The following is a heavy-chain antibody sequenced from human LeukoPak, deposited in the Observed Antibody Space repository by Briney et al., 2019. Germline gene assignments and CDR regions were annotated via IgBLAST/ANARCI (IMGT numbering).Heavy chain of an antibody. CDR2: ISAYNGNT. CDR3: ARGGHYYDSSGYGFYDAFDI. J-gene: IGHJ3*02. CDR1: GYTFTSYG. D-gene: IGHD3-22*01. Sequence: ASVKVSCKASGYTFTSYGISWVRQAPGQGLEWMGWISAYNGNTNYAQKLQGRVTMTTDTSTSTAYMELRSLRSDDTAVYYCARGGHYYDSSGYGFYDAFDIWGQGTMVTVSS. V-gene: IGHV1-18*01.